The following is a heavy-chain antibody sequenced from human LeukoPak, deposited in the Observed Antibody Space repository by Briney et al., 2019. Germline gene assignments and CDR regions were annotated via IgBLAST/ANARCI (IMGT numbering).Heavy chain of an antibody. Sequence: GGSLRLSCAASGFTFSSYWMSWVRQAPGKGLEWVANIKQDGSEKYYVDSVKGRFTISRDNAKNSLYLQMNSLRAEDTAVYYCAGDRVAAAGTNWFDPWGQGTLVTVSS. CDR1: GFTFSSYW. CDR2: IKQDGSEK. CDR3: AGDRVAAAGTNWFDP. D-gene: IGHD6-13*01. J-gene: IGHJ5*02. V-gene: IGHV3-7*03.